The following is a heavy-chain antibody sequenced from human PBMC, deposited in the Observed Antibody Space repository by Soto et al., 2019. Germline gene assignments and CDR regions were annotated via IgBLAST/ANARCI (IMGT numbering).Heavy chain of an antibody. CDR3: ARAPYSSSRSYYYYGMDV. J-gene: IGHJ6*02. V-gene: IGHV1-69*13. D-gene: IGHD6-13*01. CDR1: GGTFSSYA. CDR2: IIPIFGTA. Sequence: SVKVSCKASGGTFSSYAISWVRQAPGQGLEWMGGIIPIFGTANYAQKFQGRVTITADESTSTAYMELSSLRSEDTAVYYCARAPYSSSRSYYYYGMDVWGQGTTVTVSS.